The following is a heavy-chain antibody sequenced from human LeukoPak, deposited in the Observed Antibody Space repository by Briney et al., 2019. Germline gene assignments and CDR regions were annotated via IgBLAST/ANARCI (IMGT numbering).Heavy chain of an antibody. V-gene: IGHV3-21*01. CDR1: TFTFSSFS. J-gene: IGHJ4*02. CDR2: ISTSSGYI. CDR3: ARDQDPDYYDSSGYYY. D-gene: IGHD3-22*01. Sequence: PGGSLRLSCAASTFTFSSFSMNWVRQAPGKGLEWVSSISTSSGYIYYADSVKGRFTISRDNAKNSLYLQMNSLRDEDTAVYYCARDQDPDYYDSSGYYYWGQGTLVTVSS.